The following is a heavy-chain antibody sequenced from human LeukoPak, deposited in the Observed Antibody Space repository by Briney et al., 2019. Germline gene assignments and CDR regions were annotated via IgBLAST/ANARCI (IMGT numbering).Heavy chain of an antibody. J-gene: IGHJ4*02. V-gene: IGHV3-48*04. CDR1: GFTFTSYT. CDR2: ISSSGSAK. D-gene: IGHD1-26*01. Sequence: GGSLRLSCVASGFTFTSYTMNWVRQAPGKGLEWVSYISSSGSAKYYADSVKGRFTISRDNAKNSLYLQMNSLRAEDTAVYYCARGSQWDLLGSCDYWGQGTLVTVSS. CDR3: ARGSQWDLLGSCDY.